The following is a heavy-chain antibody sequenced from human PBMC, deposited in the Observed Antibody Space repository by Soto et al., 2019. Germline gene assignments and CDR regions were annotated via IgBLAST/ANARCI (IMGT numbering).Heavy chain of an antibody. CDR2: ISYDGSNK. D-gene: IGHD6-19*01. Sequence: QVQLVESGGGVVQPGRSLRLSCAASGFTFSSYGMHWVRQAPGKGLEWVAVISYDGSNKYYADSVKGRFTISRDNSKNTLYLQMNGVRAEDTAVYYCAKDRSAYSSGWYNDYWGQGTLVTVSS. J-gene: IGHJ4*02. V-gene: IGHV3-30*18. CDR1: GFTFSSYG. CDR3: AKDRSAYSSGWYNDY.